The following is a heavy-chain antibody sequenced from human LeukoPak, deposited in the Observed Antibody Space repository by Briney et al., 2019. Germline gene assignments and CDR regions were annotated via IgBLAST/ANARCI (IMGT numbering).Heavy chain of an antibody. CDR1: GFTFSSYE. Sequence: GGSLRLSCAASGFTFSSYEMNWVRQAPGKGLEWVSYISSSGSTIYYADSVKGRFTISRDNAKNSLYLQMNSLRAEDMAVYYCAREDSTLDYWGQGTLVTVPS. CDR2: ISSSGSTI. CDR3: AREDSTLDY. D-gene: IGHD6-13*01. J-gene: IGHJ4*02. V-gene: IGHV3-48*03.